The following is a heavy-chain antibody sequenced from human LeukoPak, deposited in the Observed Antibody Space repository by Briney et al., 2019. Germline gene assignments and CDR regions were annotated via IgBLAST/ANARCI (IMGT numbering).Heavy chain of an antibody. Sequence: PGGSLRLSCAASGFTFSDYYMSWIRQAPGKGLEWVSYISSSSSYTSYADSVKGRFTISRDNAKNSLYLQMNSLRAEDTAVYYCARVRYSSSWAWEFDYRGQGTLVTVSS. CDR1: GFTFSDYY. CDR3: ARVRYSSSWAWEFDY. D-gene: IGHD6-13*01. J-gene: IGHJ4*02. V-gene: IGHV3-11*06. CDR2: ISSSSSYT.